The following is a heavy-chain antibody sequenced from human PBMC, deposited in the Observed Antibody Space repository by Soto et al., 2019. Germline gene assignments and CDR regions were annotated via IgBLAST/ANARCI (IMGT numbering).Heavy chain of an antibody. CDR2: INPTTGLT. CDR3: ARALSNGSCYVREI. Sequence: ASVTVSCKASGYAFSNNFMHWVRQAPAQGLEWMGVINPTTGLTSNAQKFQGRITMTSDTSSSTAYMELSSLRSEDTAVYYCARALSNGSCYVREIRGQRPTV. CDR1: GYAFSNNF. J-gene: IGHJ6*01. V-gene: IGHV1-46*01. D-gene: IGHD3-16*01.